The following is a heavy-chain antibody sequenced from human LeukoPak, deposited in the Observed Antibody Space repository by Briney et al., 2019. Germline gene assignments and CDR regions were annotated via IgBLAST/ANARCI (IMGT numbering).Heavy chain of an antibody. Sequence: ASVKVSCKSSGFTFTDHYIHWVRQGPGQGLEWMGYIGPHSTFTSSPQEFQGRVTMTRDASMSTAYMELTRLTSDDAAVYYCVREGEGPLSKDFDYWGQGTLVTVSS. V-gene: IGHV1-2*02. D-gene: IGHD2/OR15-2a*01. CDR2: IGPHSTFT. J-gene: IGHJ4*02. CDR1: GFTFTDHY. CDR3: VREGEGPLSKDFDY.